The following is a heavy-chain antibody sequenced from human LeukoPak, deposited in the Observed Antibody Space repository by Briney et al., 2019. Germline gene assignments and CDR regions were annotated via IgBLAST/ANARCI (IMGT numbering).Heavy chain of an antibody. CDR2: IKRETDGGTI. CDR3: TTDRYYDNSELQFQR. V-gene: IGHV3-15*01. J-gene: IGHJ1*01. Sequence: GGSLRLSCAASGFTLNNAWMSWVRQAPGKGLEWLGRIKRETDGGTIDYAAPVKGRFTISRDDSRNTLYLQMDSLKIEDTAVYYCTTDRYYDNSELQFQRWGQGTLVTVSS. CDR1: GFTLNNAW. D-gene: IGHD3-22*01.